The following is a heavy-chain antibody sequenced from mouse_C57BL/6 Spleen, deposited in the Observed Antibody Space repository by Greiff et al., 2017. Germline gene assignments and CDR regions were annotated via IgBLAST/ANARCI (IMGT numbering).Heavy chain of an antibody. D-gene: IGHD1-1*01. CDR3: ARALHYYGSRGYYAMDY. CDR1: GFTFSDYG. J-gene: IGHJ4*01. V-gene: IGHV5-17*01. CDR2: ISSGSSTI. Sequence: DVMLVASGGGLVKPGGSLKLSCAASGFTFSDYGMHWVRQAPEKGLEWVAYISSGSSTIYYADTVKGRFTISRDNAKNTLFLQMTSLRSEDTAMYYCARALHYYGSRGYYAMDYWGQGTSVTVSS.